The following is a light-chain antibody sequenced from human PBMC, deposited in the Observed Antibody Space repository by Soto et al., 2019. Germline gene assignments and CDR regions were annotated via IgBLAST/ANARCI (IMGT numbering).Light chain of an antibody. CDR2: GAS. CDR3: EQYGDLPAT. V-gene: IGKV3-20*01. Sequence: ELVLPQSPATLSLSPGERATLSCRASQSVSSTLAWYQQKPGQAPRLLIYGASTRATGSPARCSGSSSGTEFSLTNSRLEPEDFAVYYCEQYGDLPATFGPGTKLDIK. CDR1: QSVSST. J-gene: IGKJ3*01.